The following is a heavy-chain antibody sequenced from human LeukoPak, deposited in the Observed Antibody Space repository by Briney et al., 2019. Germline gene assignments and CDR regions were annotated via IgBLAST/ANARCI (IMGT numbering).Heavy chain of an antibody. CDR2: IYYSGST. CDR3: ARQDQDYYDSSGYYFDY. V-gene: IGHV4-39*07. Sequence: SETLSLTCTVSGGSISSSSYYWGWIRQPPGKGLEWIGIIYYSGSTYYNPSLKSRVTISVDTSKNQFSLKLSSVTAADTAVYYCARQDQDYYDSSGYYFDYWGQGTLVTVSS. D-gene: IGHD3-22*01. J-gene: IGHJ4*02. CDR1: GGSISSSSYY.